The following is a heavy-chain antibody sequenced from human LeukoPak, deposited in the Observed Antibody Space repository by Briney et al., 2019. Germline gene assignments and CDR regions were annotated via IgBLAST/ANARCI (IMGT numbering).Heavy chain of an antibody. D-gene: IGHD2-15*01. V-gene: IGHV3-7*01. CDR2: IKQDGSEK. J-gene: IGHJ3*02. CDR3: TRSDCSGGGCYSVRAFDI. Sequence: QPGGSLRLSCAASGFTFSIYWMSWVRQAPGKGLEWVANIKQDGSEKYYVGSVKGRFTTSRDNAKNSLYLQMNSLRAEDTAVYYCTRSDCSGGGCYSVRAFDIWGQGTMVAVSS. CDR1: GFTFSIYW.